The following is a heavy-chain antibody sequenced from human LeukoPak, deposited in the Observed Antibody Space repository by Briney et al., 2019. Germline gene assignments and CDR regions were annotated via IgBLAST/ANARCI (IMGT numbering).Heavy chain of an antibody. D-gene: IGHD3-22*01. J-gene: IGHJ1*01. V-gene: IGHV3-33*08. CDR3: ASHDSSGYYRSAEYFQH. CDR1: GFTFSTYS. Sequence: WGSLRLSCAASGFTFSTYSMHWVRQAPGKGLEWVAVIWYDGSNKYYADSVKGRFTISRDNSKNTLYLQMNSLRAEDTAVYYCASHDSSGYYRSAEYFQHWGQGTLVTVSS. CDR2: IWYDGSNK.